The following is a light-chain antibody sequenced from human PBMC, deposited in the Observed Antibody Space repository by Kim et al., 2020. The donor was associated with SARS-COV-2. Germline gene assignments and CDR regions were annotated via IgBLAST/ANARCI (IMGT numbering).Light chain of an antibody. Sequence: DIQMTQSPSTLSASVGDRVTISCRASQSINNWLAWYQQKPGKAPKLLIYKASSLESGVPSRFSGSGSGTEFTLTISSLQPDDFATYYCQQYNNYPRTFGQGTKVDIK. CDR2: KAS. CDR1: QSINNW. J-gene: IGKJ1*01. V-gene: IGKV1-5*03. CDR3: QQYNNYPRT.